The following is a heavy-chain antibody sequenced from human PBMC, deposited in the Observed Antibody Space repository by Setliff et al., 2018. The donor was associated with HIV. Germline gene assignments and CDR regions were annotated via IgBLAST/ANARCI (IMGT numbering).Heavy chain of an antibody. CDR2: IYTGGTT. Sequence: GGSLRLSCTASGFTVSSTYMNWVRQAPGKGLEWVSVIYTGGTTYYADSVKGRFTISRDNSKNTLYLQMNSLRAEDTAVYYCARDGMSSHYYYGMDVWGKGTTVTVSS. D-gene: IGHD6-6*01. J-gene: IGHJ6*04. CDR3: ARDGMSSHYYYGMDV. V-gene: IGHV3-53*01. CDR1: GFTVSSTY.